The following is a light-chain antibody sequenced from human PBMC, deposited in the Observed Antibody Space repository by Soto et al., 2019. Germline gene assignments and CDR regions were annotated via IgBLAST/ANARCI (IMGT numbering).Light chain of an antibody. V-gene: IGKV3-20*01. Sequence: EIVLTQSPGTLSLSPGERATLSCRASQSVYSNYLAWYQRKPGQAPRLLIYAASRRATGIPDRFSGSGSGTDFTLTISRLEPEDSAVYYCQQYGRSPRVLFTFGPGTKSGYQT. CDR1: QSVYSNY. CDR3: QQYGRSPRVLFT. CDR2: AAS. J-gene: IGKJ3*01.